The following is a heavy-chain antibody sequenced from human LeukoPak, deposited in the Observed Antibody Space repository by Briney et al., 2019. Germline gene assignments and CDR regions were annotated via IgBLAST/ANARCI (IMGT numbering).Heavy chain of an antibody. CDR3: AKGLIGGDGLRVLYYYMDV. Sequence: GGSLRLSCAASGFTFSSYAMSWVRQAPGKGLEWVSPISGSGGSTYYADSVKGRFTISRDSSKNTLYLQMNSLRAEDTAVYYCAKGLIGGDGLRVLYYYMDVWGKGTTVTVSS. D-gene: IGHD2-21*01. V-gene: IGHV3-23*01. J-gene: IGHJ6*03. CDR2: ISGSGGST. CDR1: GFTFSSYA.